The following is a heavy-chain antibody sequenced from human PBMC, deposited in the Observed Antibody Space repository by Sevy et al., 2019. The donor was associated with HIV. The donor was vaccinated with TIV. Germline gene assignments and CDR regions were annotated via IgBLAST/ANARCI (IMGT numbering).Heavy chain of an antibody. J-gene: IGHJ4*02. V-gene: IGHV3-21*06. CDR3: ARGHLDGSYDYVDY. CDR2: ISGLSNYI. CDR1: GFTFSSFN. Sequence: GGSLRLSCAASGFTFSSFNMNWVRQAPGKGLEWVSSISGLSNYIYYAEALNGRFIISRNNAKNTPYLQMNGLRADDRAVYYCARGHLDGSYDYVDYWGQGTLVTVSS. D-gene: IGHD1-26*01.